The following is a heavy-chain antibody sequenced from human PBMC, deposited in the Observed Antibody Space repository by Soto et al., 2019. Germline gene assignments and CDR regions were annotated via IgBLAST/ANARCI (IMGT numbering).Heavy chain of an antibody. CDR3: AKDSGTYWYFDL. CDR1: GFTFSSYG. D-gene: IGHD3-10*01. Sequence: QVPLVESGGGVVQPGRSLRLPCAASGFTFSSYGIHWVRQAPGKGLEWVAVISYDGSNKFYADSVKGRFTISRDNSKNTLYLQMNSLRAEDTAVYYCAKDSGTYWYFDLWGRGTLVTVSS. V-gene: IGHV3-30*18. CDR2: ISYDGSNK. J-gene: IGHJ2*01.